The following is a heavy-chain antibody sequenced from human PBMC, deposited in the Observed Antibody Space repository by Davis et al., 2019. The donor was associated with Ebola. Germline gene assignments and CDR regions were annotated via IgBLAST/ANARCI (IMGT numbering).Heavy chain of an antibody. CDR2: ISAYNGNT. Sequence: AASVKVSCKASGYTFTSYGISWVRQAPGQGLEWMGWISAYNGNTNYAQKLQGRVTMTTDTSTSTAYMELSSLRSEDTAVYYCARKGRGYSYGLDGFDPWGQGTLVTVSS. CDR1: GYTFTSYG. V-gene: IGHV1-18*01. D-gene: IGHD5-18*01. CDR3: ARKGRGYSYGLDGFDP. J-gene: IGHJ5*02.